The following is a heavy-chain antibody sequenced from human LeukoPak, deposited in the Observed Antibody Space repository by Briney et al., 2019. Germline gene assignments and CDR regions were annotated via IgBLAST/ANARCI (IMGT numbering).Heavy chain of an antibody. CDR2: IKQDGREK. Sequence: PGGSLRLSCAASGFTFSTYWMSWVRQAPGKGLDWVANIKQDGREKYYVDSVKGRFTISRDSSKDSLYLQMNSLTTDDTAVYYCARQIMIGLNAFDIWGQGTMVTVSS. V-gene: IGHV3-7*01. CDR3: ARQIMIGLNAFDI. J-gene: IGHJ3*02. D-gene: IGHD3-16*01. CDR1: GFTFSTYW.